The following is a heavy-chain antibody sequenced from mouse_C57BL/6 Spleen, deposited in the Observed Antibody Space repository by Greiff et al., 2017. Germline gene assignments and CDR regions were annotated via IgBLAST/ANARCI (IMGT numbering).Heavy chain of an antibody. D-gene: IGHD2-1*01. Sequence: EVMLVESGGGLVKPGGSLKLSCAASGFTFSDYGMHWVRQAPEQGLEWVAYISSGSSTLSYADTVKGRFTISRDKAKNTLCLQMTSLRSEDTAMYYCASLYYYGNYSYARDYWGQGTSVTVSS. CDR1: GFTFSDYG. J-gene: IGHJ4*01. CDR2: ISSGSSTL. CDR3: ASLYYYGNYSYARDY. V-gene: IGHV5-17*01.